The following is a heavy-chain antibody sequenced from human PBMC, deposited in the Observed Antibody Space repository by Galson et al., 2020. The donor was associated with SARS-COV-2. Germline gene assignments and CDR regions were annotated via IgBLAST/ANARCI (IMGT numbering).Heavy chain of an antibody. CDR2: ISYDRSNK. V-gene: IGHV3-30*01. CDR1: GFTFSSYA. Sequence: GESLKISCAASGFTFSSYAMHWVRQAPGKGLEWVAIISYDRSNKYYADSVKGRFTISRDNSKNTLYLQMNSLRAEDTAVYYCATQLLFSFDYWGQGTLVTVSS. J-gene: IGHJ4*02. D-gene: IGHD2-2*01. CDR3: ATQLLFSFDY.